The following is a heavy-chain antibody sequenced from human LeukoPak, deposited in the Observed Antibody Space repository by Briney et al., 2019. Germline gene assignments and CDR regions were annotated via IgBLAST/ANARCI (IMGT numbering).Heavy chain of an antibody. Sequence: KPSETLSLTCTVSGGSISSYYWSWIWQPPGKGLEWIGYIYYSGSTNYNPSLKSRVTISVDTSKNQFSLKLSSVTAADTAVYYCARYDVGWYYFDYWGQGTLVTVSS. CDR1: GGSISSYY. CDR2: IYYSGST. V-gene: IGHV4-59*01. CDR3: ARYDVGWYYFDY. D-gene: IGHD6-19*01. J-gene: IGHJ4*02.